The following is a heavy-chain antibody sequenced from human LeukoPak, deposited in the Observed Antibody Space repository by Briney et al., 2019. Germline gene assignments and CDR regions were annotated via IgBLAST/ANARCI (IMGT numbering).Heavy chain of an antibody. CDR1: GFTFSGSA. CDR3: ARDGPETTGTTYQIYYYMDV. Sequence: PGGSLTLSCAASGFTFSGSAMHWVRQAPGEGLEWVAVISYDGSNKYYADSVKGRFTISRDNSKNTLYLQMNSLRAEDTAVYYCARDGPETTGTTYQIYYYMDVWGKGTTVTVSS. D-gene: IGHD1-1*01. J-gene: IGHJ6*03. CDR2: ISYDGSNK. V-gene: IGHV3-30*04.